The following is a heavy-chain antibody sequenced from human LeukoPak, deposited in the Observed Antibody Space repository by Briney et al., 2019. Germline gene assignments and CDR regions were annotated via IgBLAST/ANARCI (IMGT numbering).Heavy chain of an antibody. J-gene: IGHJ3*02. V-gene: IGHV3-48*02. CDR2: ISSSSSTI. CDR1: GFTFSSYS. Sequence: GGSLRLSCAGSGFTFSSYSMNWVRQAPGEGLEWVSYISSSSSTIYYADSVKGRFTISRDNAKNSLFLQMNSLRDEDTAVYYCARSRYGGNLDAFDIWGQGTTVTVSS. CDR3: ARSRYGGNLDAFDI. D-gene: IGHD4-23*01.